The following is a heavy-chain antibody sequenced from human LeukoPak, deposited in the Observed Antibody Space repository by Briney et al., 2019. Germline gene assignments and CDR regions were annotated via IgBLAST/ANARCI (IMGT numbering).Heavy chain of an antibody. D-gene: IGHD3-10*01. Sequence: GGSLRLSCAASGFTFSSYEMNWVRQAPGKGLEWVAVISYDGSNTYYADSVKGRFTISRDNSKNMLYLQMNSLRAEDTAVYYCAKPYYYGSRSYMDYWGQGTLVTVSS. J-gene: IGHJ4*02. CDR2: ISYDGSNT. CDR1: GFTFSSYE. CDR3: AKPYYYGSRSYMDY. V-gene: IGHV3-30*18.